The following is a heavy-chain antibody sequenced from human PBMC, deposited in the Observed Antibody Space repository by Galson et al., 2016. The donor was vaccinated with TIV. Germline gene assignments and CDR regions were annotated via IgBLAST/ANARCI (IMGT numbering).Heavy chain of an antibody. Sequence: SVKVSCKASGDTFSTYPFNWVRQAPGQGLEWVGGFITLFGTANYAQKFQGRVTITADESTSTLYMEVSSLRSEDTAVYYCAKDRNTAMDTYHYYYGMDVWGQGTPVIVSS. J-gene: IGHJ6*02. V-gene: IGHV1-69*13. CDR1: GDTFSTYP. CDR3: AKDRNTAMDTYHYYYGMDV. CDR2: FITLFGTA. D-gene: IGHD5-18*01.